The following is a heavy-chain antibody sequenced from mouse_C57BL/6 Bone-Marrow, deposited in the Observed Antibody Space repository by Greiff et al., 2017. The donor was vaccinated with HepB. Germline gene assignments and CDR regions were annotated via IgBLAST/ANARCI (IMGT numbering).Heavy chain of an antibody. D-gene: IGHD1-3*01. Sequence: EVQRVESGGGLVKPGGSLKLSCAASGFTFSDYGMHWVRQAPEKGLEWVAYISSGSSTIYYADTVKGRFTISRDNAKNTLFLQMTSLRSEDTAMYYCASLNWYYFDYWGQGTTLTVSS. CDR3: ASLNWYYFDY. CDR2: ISSGSSTI. CDR1: GFTFSDYG. V-gene: IGHV5-17*01. J-gene: IGHJ2*01.